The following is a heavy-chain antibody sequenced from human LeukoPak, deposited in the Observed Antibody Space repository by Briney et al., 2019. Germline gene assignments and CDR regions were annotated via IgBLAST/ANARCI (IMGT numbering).Heavy chain of an antibody. CDR2: VYYTGSS. V-gene: IGHV4-59*01. D-gene: IGHD3-10*01. CDR1: GDSISSSY. CDR3: AGYGSGSYYKAFDF. Sequence: SETLSHTCTVSGDSISSSYWSWIRQPPGKGLEWIGYVYYTGSSYYNPSLKSRATTSIDMSKNQFSLKLTSMTAADTAVYYCAGYGSGSYYKAFDFWGQGILVTVSS. J-gene: IGHJ4*02.